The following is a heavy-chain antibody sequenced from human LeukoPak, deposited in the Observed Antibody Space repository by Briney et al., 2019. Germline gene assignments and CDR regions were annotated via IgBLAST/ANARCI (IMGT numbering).Heavy chain of an antibody. Sequence: GGSLSLSCAASGFTFSSYAMSWVRQAPAKGLEWASAIRGSGGSTYYADSVEGRFTIPRDNSKNTLYLQMNSLRAEDTAVYYCAKGGSGWYPDYYYGMDVWGKGTTVTVSS. V-gene: IGHV3-23*01. J-gene: IGHJ6*04. D-gene: IGHD6-19*01. CDR3: AKGGSGWYPDYYYGMDV. CDR2: IRGSGGST. CDR1: GFTFSSYA.